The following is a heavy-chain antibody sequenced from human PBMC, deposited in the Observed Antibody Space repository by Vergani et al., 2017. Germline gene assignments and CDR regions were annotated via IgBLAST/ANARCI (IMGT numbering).Heavy chain of an antibody. Sequence: QVQLQESGPGLVKPSGTLSLTCAVSGGSISSSNWWSWVRQPPGKGLEWIGEIYNSGSTNYNPSLKSRVTISVDKSKNQFSLKLSSVTAADTAVYYCARAQRGVFRVGYYGMDVWGQGTTVTVSS. D-gene: IGHD2-8*01. CDR3: ARAQRGVFRVGYYGMDV. CDR2: IYNSGST. CDR1: GGSISSSNW. V-gene: IGHV4-4*02. J-gene: IGHJ6*02.